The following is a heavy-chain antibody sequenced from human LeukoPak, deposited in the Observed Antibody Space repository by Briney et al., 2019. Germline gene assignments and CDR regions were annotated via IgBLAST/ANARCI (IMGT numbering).Heavy chain of an antibody. V-gene: IGHV3-30*09. CDR3: AREGHGSGFCGDFNV. CDR1: EITFSTSI. Sequence: GGSLRLSCVSSEITFSTSIMHWVRQAPGKGLEWVAVISNDGSTKIYADSVKGRFAISRDDSSNTVYLQMNSLIFDDTALYYCAREGHGSGFCGDFNVWGQGTMVTVSS. D-gene: IGHD4-17*01. J-gene: IGHJ3*01. CDR2: ISNDGSTK.